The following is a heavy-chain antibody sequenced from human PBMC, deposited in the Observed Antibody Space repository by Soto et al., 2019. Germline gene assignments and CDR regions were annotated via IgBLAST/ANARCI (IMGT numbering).Heavy chain of an antibody. CDR3: ARSQFGSGSYYPYYYYGMDV. Sequence: QVQLQESGPGLVKPSQTLSLTCTVSGGSISSGGYYWSWIRQHPGKGLEWIGYIYYSGSTYYNPSLKSRVTISVDTSKNQFSLKLSSVTAADTAVYYCARSQFGSGSYYPYYYYGMDVWGQGTTVTVSS. V-gene: IGHV4-31*03. CDR1: GGSISSGGYY. D-gene: IGHD3-10*01. CDR2: IYYSGST. J-gene: IGHJ6*02.